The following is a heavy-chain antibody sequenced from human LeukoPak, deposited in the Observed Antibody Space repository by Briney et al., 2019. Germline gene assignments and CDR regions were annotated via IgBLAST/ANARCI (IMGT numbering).Heavy chain of an antibody. Sequence: GGSLRFSCVGSGVIVRSNYMTWVRQAPGKGLEWVSILYHGGSTYYADSVKGRFSISRDTSKNTLYLQMNSLRVEDTAVYYCATRRFGELTYWGQGTLVTVSS. CDR1: GVIVRSNY. J-gene: IGHJ4*02. V-gene: IGHV3-66*01. CDR3: ATRRFGELTY. CDR2: LYHGGST. D-gene: IGHD3-10*01.